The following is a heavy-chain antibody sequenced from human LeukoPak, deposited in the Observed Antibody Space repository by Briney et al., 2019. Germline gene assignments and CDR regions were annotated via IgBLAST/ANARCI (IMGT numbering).Heavy chain of an antibody. Sequence: SETLSLTCTVSGGSISSYYWSWLRQPPGKGLEWIGYIYYSGSTNYNPSLKSRVTISVDTSKNQFSLKLSSVTAADTAVYYCARSLRLRWGHGGGYFDYWGQETLVTVSS. J-gene: IGHJ4*02. CDR3: ARSLRLRWGHGGGYFDY. CDR1: GGSISSYY. D-gene: IGHD4-23*01. CDR2: IYYSGST. V-gene: IGHV4-59*01.